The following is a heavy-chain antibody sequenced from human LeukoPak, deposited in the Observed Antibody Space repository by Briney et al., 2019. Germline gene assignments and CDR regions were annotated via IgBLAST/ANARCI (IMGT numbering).Heavy chain of an antibody. CDR2: IYYSGST. V-gene: IGHV4-39*07. Sequence: KPSETLSLTCTVSGGSISSSSYYWGWIRQPPGKGLEWIGSIYYSGSTYYNPSLKSRVTISVDTSKNQFSLKLSSVTAADTAVYYCARPAVTLMIPFEFWGQGTLVTVSS. D-gene: IGHD3-16*01. J-gene: IGHJ4*02. CDR3: ARPAVTLMIPFEF. CDR1: GGSISSSSYY.